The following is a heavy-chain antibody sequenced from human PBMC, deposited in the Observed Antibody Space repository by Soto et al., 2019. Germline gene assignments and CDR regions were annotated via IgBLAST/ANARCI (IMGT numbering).Heavy chain of an antibody. J-gene: IGHJ4*02. D-gene: IGHD4-17*01. CDR3: ARGDYGTGYFDY. CDR2: IYYSGST. Sequence: PSETLSLTCTVSGGSISSYYWSWIRQPPGKGLEWIGYIYYSGSTNYNPSLKSRVTISVDTSKNQFSLKLSSVTAADTAVYYCARGDYGTGYFDYWGQGTLVTVSS. V-gene: IGHV4-59*01. CDR1: GGSISSYY.